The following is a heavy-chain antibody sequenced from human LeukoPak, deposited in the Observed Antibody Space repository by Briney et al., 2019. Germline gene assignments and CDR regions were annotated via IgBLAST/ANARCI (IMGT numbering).Heavy chain of an antibody. V-gene: IGHV4-59*01. CDR2: IYDSGST. J-gene: IGHJ6*02. CDR3: PKGGSTKLYYCDV. Sequence: SETLSLTCTVSGGSINSYYWTWIRQPPGKGLEWIGDIYDSGSTRYNTSLESRVTISVDTSKNQFSLKLSSVTAADTAVYYCPKGGSTKLYYCDVWGQGTTVSVSS. CDR1: GGSINSYY. D-gene: IGHD3-10*01.